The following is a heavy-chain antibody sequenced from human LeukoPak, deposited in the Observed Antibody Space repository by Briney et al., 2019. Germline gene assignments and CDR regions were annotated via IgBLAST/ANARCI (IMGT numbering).Heavy chain of an antibody. CDR3: ARMYTLRYFDWLDQGFDY. Sequence: GRSLRLSCAAPGFTLSRYAMHRVREAPGNGLEGGAVISYDGSTQYSADSVKGRFTISRDKYKNTVYLQMNSLRAEDTAVYYCARMYTLRYFDWLDQGFDYWGQGTLVTVSS. D-gene: IGHD3-9*01. J-gene: IGHJ4*02. V-gene: IGHV3-30*01. CDR1: GFTLSRYA. CDR2: ISYDGSTQ.